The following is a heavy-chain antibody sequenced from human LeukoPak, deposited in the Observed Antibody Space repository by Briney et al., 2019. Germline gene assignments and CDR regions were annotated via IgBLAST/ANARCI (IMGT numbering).Heavy chain of an antibody. CDR3: ARLYYDFWSGSNAFDI. D-gene: IGHD3-3*01. J-gene: IGHJ3*02. Sequence: ASVKVSCKASGYTFTSYAMHWVRQAPGQRLEWMGWINAGNGNTKYSQKFQGRVTITRDTSASTACMELSSLRSEDTAVYYCARLYYDFWSGSNAFDIWGQGTMVTVSS. CDR1: GYTFTSYA. CDR2: INAGNGNT. V-gene: IGHV1-3*01.